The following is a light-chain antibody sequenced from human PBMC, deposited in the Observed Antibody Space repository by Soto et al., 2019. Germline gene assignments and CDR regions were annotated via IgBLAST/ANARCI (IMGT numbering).Light chain of an antibody. V-gene: IGKV1-5*01. J-gene: IGKJ2*01. CDR2: DAS. CDR1: QSIGGW. Sequence: DIQMTQSPSTLSASVGDGVTITCRASQSIGGWLAWYQQRPGKAPRLLIYDASSVESGVPSRFSGSRSGTKFTLAISSLQPEDFATYYCQHYHSYPYTFGQGTKLEIK. CDR3: QHYHSYPYT.